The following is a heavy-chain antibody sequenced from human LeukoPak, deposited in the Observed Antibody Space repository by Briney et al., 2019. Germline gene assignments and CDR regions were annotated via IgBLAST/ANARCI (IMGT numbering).Heavy chain of an antibody. Sequence: GGSPRLSCAASGFTFSSYAMSWVRQAPGKGLEWVSAISGSGGSTYYADSVKGRFTISRDNSRNTLYLQMNSLRAEDTAVYYCAKDARSYYDSSGYYSDYWGQGTLVTVSS. J-gene: IGHJ4*02. CDR3: AKDARSYYDSSGYYSDY. CDR2: ISGSGGST. CDR1: GFTFSSYA. V-gene: IGHV3-23*01. D-gene: IGHD3-22*01.